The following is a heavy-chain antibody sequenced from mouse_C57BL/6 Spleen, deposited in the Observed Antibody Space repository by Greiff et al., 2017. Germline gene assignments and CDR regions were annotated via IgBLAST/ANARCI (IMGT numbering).Heavy chain of an antibody. CDR2: IDPENGDT. CDR1: GFNIKDDY. J-gene: IGHJ2*01. V-gene: IGHV14-4*01. Sequence: VQLQQSGAELVRPGASVKLSCTASGFNIKDDYMHWVKQRPEQGLEWIGWIDPENGDTEYASKFQGKATITADTSSNTAYLQLSSLTSEDTAVYYCTTGDRGGFDYWGQGTTLTVSS. CDR3: TTGDRGGFDY.